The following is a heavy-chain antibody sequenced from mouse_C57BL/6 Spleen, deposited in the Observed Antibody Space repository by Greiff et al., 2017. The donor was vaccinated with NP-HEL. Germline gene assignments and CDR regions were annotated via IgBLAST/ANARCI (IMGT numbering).Heavy chain of an antibody. Sequence: EVQLQQSGPELVKPGASVKISCKASGYTFTDYYMNWVKQSHGKSLEWIGDINPNNGGTSYNQKFKGKATLTVDKSSSTAYMELRSLTSEDSAVYYCASWEDFDYWGQGTTLTVSS. J-gene: IGHJ2*01. V-gene: IGHV1-26*01. CDR3: ASWEDFDY. CDR1: GYTFTDYY. D-gene: IGHD4-1*01. CDR2: INPNNGGT.